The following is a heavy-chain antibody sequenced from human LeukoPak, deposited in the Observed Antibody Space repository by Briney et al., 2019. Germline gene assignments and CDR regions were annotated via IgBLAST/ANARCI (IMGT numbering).Heavy chain of an antibody. CDR3: ASDLGYCSSTSCY. Sequence: ASVKVSCKASGYTFTSYGISWVRQAPGQGLEWMGWISAYNGNTNCAQKLQGRVTMTTDTSTSTAYMELSSLRSEDTAVYYCASDLGYCSSTSCYWGQGTLVTVSS. J-gene: IGHJ4*02. CDR2: ISAYNGNT. CDR1: GYTFTSYG. V-gene: IGHV1-18*01. D-gene: IGHD2-2*01.